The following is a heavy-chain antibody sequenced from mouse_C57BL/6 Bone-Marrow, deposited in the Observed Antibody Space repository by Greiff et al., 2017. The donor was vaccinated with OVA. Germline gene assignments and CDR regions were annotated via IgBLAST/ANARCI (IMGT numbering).Heavy chain of an antibody. J-gene: IGHJ3*01. Sequence: VQLQESGPELVKPGASVKISCKASGYSFTSYYIHWVKQRPGQGLEWIGWIYPGSGTPTYNEQFKGTATLTAATSYRTAYMQLSSLTSEDSAVYYCARGGSYDYDGAWFADWGQGTLVTVSA. CDR1: GYSFTSYY. CDR2: IYPGSGTP. CDR3: ARGGSYDYDGAWFAD. D-gene: IGHD2-4*01. V-gene: IGHV1-66*01.